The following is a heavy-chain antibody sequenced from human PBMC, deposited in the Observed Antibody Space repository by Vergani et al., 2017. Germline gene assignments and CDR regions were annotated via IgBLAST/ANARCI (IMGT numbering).Heavy chain of an antibody. Sequence: DVHLAESGGGFFQPGGSLRLSFSASGFSFNSYWMHWVRQVPGKGLLWVSRIKSDGSITAYADSVKGRFTISRDNAQNTLYLQMNSLRVEDTGVYYCARARCIETCYMSNWLDSWGQGTLVTVSS. V-gene: IGHV3-74*03. CDR1: GFSFNSYW. CDR3: ARARCIETCYMSNWLDS. D-gene: IGHD3-9*01. J-gene: IGHJ5*01. CDR2: IKSDGSIT.